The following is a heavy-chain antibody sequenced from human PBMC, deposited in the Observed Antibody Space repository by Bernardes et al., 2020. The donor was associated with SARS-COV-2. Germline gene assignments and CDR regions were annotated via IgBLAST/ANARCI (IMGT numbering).Heavy chain of an antibody. CDR1: GFTFSTYA. CDR3: ARETPDINSSYFDN. CDR2: ISHDGSNL. V-gene: IGHV3-30*03. J-gene: IGHJ4*02. Sequence: GGSLRLSCAASGFTFSTYAMHWVRQAPGKGLEWVAIISHDGSNLYGDSVKGRFTISRDTSKNTLYLQMNSLRPADTAVYYCARETPDINSSYFDNWGQGTPVTVSS. D-gene: IGHD2-15*01.